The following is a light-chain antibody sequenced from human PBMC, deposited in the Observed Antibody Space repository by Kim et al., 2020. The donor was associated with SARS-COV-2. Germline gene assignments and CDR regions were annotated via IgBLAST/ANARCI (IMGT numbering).Light chain of an antibody. CDR3: QQYEDLPLT. Sequence: DLQMTQSPSSLSASVGDRVTITCQASQDIRSHLNWYQQKSGKAPKLLIFDASNLETGVPSRFTGRGSGTDFSFTITSLQPEDFATYYCQQYEDLPLTFGGGTKLEI. CDR2: DAS. CDR1: QDIRSH. J-gene: IGKJ4*01. V-gene: IGKV1-33*01.